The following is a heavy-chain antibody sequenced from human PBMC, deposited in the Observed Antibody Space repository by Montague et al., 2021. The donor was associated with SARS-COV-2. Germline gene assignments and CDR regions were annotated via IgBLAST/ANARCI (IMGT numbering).Heavy chain of an antibody. D-gene: IGHD3-22*01. CDR1: GGSLSGHD. Sequence: SETLSLTCAVYGGSLSGHDWSWIRQPPGKGLEWIGEINHSGSTKYNPSLKSRVSISVDTSKNQFSLKLNSVTAADTAVYYCARGQGEITMIVVVLTAAAHYFDYWGQGTLVTVSP. CDR2: INHSGST. V-gene: IGHV4-34*01. J-gene: IGHJ4*02. CDR3: ARGQGEITMIVVVLTAAAHYFDY.